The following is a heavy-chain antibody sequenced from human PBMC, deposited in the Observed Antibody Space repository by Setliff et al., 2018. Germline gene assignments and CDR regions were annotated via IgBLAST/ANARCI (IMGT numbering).Heavy chain of an antibody. V-gene: IGHV4-34*01. J-gene: IGHJ3*02. D-gene: IGHD4-17*01. CDR3: SRPHGGDYAFDI. CDR2: IDHSGRT. CDR1: GASFSNYY. Sequence: SETLSLTCTVYGASFSNYYWGWVRQPPEERLEWIGEIDHSGRTKYNPSLKSRVTISVDTSRNQISLTLSSVTAADTAVYYCSRPHGGDYAFDIWGQGTMVTVSS.